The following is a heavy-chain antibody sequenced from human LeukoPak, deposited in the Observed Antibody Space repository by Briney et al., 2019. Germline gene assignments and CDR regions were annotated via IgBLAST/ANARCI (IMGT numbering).Heavy chain of an antibody. CDR1: GYTFTNYY. D-gene: IGHD1-26*01. J-gene: IGHJ5*02. CDR3: ARDNSLGDSAWWFDP. Sequence: ATVKVSCKASGYTFTNYYMHWVRRAPGQGLEWLGLITPSGGSTWYAKKFQGRVTMTRDMSTSTDYMELSSLRSEDTAVYYCARDNSLGDSAWWFDPWGQGTLVTVSS. CDR2: ITPSGGST. V-gene: IGHV1-46*01.